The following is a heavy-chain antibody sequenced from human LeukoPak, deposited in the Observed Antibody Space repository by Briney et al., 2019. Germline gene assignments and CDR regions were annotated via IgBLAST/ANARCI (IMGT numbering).Heavy chain of an antibody. D-gene: IGHD6-13*01. CDR1: GYTFTGYY. V-gene: IGHV1-2*02. Sequence: ASVKVSCKASGYTFTGYYMHWVRQAPGQGLEWMGWINPNSGGTNYAQKFQGRVTMTRDTSISTAYMELSRLRSDDTAVYYCARVHSSSWYSVGYWGRGTLVTVSS. CDR3: ARVHSSSWYSVGY. CDR2: INPNSGGT. J-gene: IGHJ4*02.